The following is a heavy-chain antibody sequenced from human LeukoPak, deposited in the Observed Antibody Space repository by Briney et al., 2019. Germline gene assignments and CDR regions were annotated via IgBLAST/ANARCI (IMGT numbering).Heavy chain of an antibody. CDR3: AKSLKWEPQSDY. J-gene: IGHJ4*02. V-gene: IGHV3-53*01. Sequence: GGSLRLSCAASGFTVSSNYMSWVRQAPGKGLEWVSVIYSGGSTYYADSVKGRFTISRDNSKNTLYLQMNSLRAEDTAVYYCAKSLKWEPQSDYWGQGTLVTVSS. CDR1: GFTVSSNY. CDR2: IYSGGST. D-gene: IGHD1-26*01.